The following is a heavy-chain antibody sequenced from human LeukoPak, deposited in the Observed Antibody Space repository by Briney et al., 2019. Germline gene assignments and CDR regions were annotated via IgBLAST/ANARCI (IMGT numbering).Heavy chain of an antibody. D-gene: IGHD2-2*01. CDR1: GGSFGGYY. J-gene: IGHJ6*03. V-gene: IGHV4-34*01. Sequence: PSETLSLTCAVYGGSFGGYYWSWIRQPPGKGLEWIGEINHSGSTNYNPSLKSRVTISVDTSKNQFSLKLSSVTAADTAVYYCARARPVVPASMKRTYYMDVWGKGTKVTVSS. CDR2: INHSGST. CDR3: ARARPVVPASMKRTYYMDV.